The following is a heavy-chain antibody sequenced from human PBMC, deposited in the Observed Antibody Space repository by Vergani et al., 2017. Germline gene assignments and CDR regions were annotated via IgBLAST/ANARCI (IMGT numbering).Heavy chain of an antibody. CDR2: ISYDGTQK. J-gene: IGHJ1*01. D-gene: IGHD1-1*01. CDR3: ATKSCGTPGCQIGYFRE. CDR1: GFTSSYYG. Sequence: QVHLVESGGGVVQPGRSLRLPCVVSGFTSSYYGMHWVRQAPGKGLEWVAVISYDGTQKYYADSVKGRFTISRDNSKSTLYLQMNSLSTEDTAVYYCATKSCGTPGCQIGYFREWGQGTLVTVSS. V-gene: IGHV3-30*03.